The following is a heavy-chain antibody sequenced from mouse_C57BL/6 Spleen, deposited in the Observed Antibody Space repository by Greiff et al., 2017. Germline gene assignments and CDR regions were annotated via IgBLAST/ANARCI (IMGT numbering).Heavy chain of an antibody. CDR3: AGQGNYDGSPFFDY. CDR1: GFTFSSYG. V-gene: IGHV5-6*01. J-gene: IGHJ2*01. D-gene: IGHD1-1*01. Sequence: EVQGVESGGDLVKPGGSLKLSCAASGFTFSSYGMSWVRQTPDKRLEWVATISSGGSYTYYPDSVQGRFTISRDNAKNTLYLQMSSLKSEDTAMYYCAGQGNYDGSPFFDYWGQGTTLTVSS. CDR2: ISSGGSYT.